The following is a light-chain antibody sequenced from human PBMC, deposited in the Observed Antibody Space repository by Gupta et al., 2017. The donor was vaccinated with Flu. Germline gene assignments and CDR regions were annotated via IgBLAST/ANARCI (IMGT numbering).Light chain of an antibody. Sequence: SITISCTGTSSDGGGYNYVSWYQQHPGKAPKLMIYEVSNRPSGVSHRFSGSKSGNTASLTISGLQAEDEADYYCSSYTSSSTLFGGGTKLTV. CDR2: EVS. V-gene: IGLV2-14*01. J-gene: IGLJ3*02. CDR1: SSDGGGYNY. CDR3: SSYTSSSTL.